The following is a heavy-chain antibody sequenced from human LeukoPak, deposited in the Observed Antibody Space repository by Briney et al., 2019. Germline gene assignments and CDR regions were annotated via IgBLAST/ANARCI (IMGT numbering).Heavy chain of an antibody. CDR1: GFTFSSYG. J-gene: IGHJ4*02. Sequence: PGGSLRLPCAASGFTFSSYGMHWVRQAPGKGLEWVAVISYDGSNKYYADSVKGRFTISRDNSKNTLYLQMNSLRAEDTAVYYCAKDQAVAGTSLDYWGQGTLVTVSS. D-gene: IGHD6-19*01. V-gene: IGHV3-30*18. CDR2: ISYDGSNK. CDR3: AKDQAVAGTSLDY.